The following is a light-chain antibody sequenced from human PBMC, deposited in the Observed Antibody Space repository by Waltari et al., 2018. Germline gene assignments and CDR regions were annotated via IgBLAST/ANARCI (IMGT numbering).Light chain of an antibody. CDR1: QSLVHSDGNTY. J-gene: IGKJ2*01. CDR3: QQYNNWPPYT. V-gene: IGKV2-30*02. CDR2: KIS. Sequence: DVVMTQSPLSLPVTLGQPASISCRSSQSLVHSDGNTYLNWFQQRPGQSPRRLIYKISNRDSGVPDRFSGSGSGTDFTLKISRVEAEDFAAYYCQQYNNWPPYTFGQGTKLEVK.